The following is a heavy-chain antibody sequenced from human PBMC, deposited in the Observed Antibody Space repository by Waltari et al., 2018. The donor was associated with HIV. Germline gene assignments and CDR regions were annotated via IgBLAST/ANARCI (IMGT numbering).Heavy chain of an antibody. CDR1: GYVCRNFY. CDR2: YNPDMVRT. J-gene: IGHJ4*02. Sequence: VQLTQSGPEVKKPGASVKVSCRTEGYVCRNFYLHWIRQVPGGGLQWVGRYNPDMVRTTYGANFQGGVRLTADEDSDTGYMELRNLGPNDTASYFCARGPLDSDYVNYWGQGTLVTVSS. V-gene: IGHV1-2*06. CDR3: ARGPLDSDYVNY.